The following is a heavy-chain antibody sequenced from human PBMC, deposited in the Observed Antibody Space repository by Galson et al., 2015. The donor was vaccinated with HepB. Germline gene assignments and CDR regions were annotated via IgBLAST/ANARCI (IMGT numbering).Heavy chain of an antibody. J-gene: IGHJ3*02. D-gene: IGHD4-17*01. CDR3: ARGVKMDGDYVYDAFDI. CDR1: GGSISSYY. CDR2: IYYSGST. V-gene: IGHV4-59*01. Sequence: ETLSLTCTVSGGSISSYYWSWIRQPPGKGLEWIGYIYYSGSTNYNPSLKSRVTISVDTSKNQFSLKLSSVTAADTAVYYCARGVKMDGDYVYDAFDIWGQGTMVTVSS.